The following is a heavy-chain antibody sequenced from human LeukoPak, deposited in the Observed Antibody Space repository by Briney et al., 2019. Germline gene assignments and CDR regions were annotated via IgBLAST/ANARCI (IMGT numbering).Heavy chain of an antibody. CDR1: GDSISGSDYY. CDR2: IYYSGNT. D-gene: IGHD5-12*01. CDR3: ASVQVDRDY. Sequence: PSETLSLTCTVSGDSISGSDYYWAWIRHPPGKNLEWIGTIYYSGNTYNNPSLKSRITISVDTSKNQFSLKMTSVTAADSALYYCASVQVDRDYWGQGTLVSVSS. V-gene: IGHV4-39*01. J-gene: IGHJ4*02.